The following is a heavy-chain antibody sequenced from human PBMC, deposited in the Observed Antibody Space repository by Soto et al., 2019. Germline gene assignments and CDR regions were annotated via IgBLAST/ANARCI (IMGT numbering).Heavy chain of an antibody. CDR2: IYYSGST. Sequence: SETLSLTCTVSGGSISSGDYYWSWIRQPPGKGLEWIGYIYYSGSTYYNPSLKSRVTISVDTSKNHFSLKLSSVTAADTAVYYCARERPDGSRLDPWGQGTKVTVSS. CDR1: GGSISSGDYY. J-gene: IGHJ3*01. CDR3: ARERPDGSRLDP. V-gene: IGHV4-30-4*01. D-gene: IGHD6-13*01.